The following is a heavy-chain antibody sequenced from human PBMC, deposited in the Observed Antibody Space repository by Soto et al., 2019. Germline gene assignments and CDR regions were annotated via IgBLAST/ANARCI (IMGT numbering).Heavy chain of an antibody. V-gene: IGHV4-61*08. CDR2: IYYNGST. Sequence: SETLSLTCTVSGGSISSGDHYWSWIRQPPGKGLEWIGYIYYNGSTQYNPSLKSRVAMSVDTSKNQFSLKLNSVTAADTAVYYCAREPSWSGYFEFWGQGALVTVSS. J-gene: IGHJ4*02. CDR1: GGSISSGDHY. D-gene: IGHD3-3*01. CDR3: AREPSWSGYFEF.